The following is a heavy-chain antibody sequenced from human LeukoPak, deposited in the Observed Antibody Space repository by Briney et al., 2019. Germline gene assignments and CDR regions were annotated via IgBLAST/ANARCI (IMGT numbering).Heavy chain of an antibody. CDR2: ISGSGGST. Sequence: PGGSLRLSCAASGFTFSSYGMSWVRQAPGKGLEWVSAISGSGGSTYYADSVKGRFTISRDNSKNTLYLQMNSLRAEDTAVYYCARDQGGSYAWVDYWGQGTLVTVSS. J-gene: IGHJ4*02. D-gene: IGHD1-26*01. CDR3: ARDQGGSYAWVDY. V-gene: IGHV3-23*01. CDR1: GFTFSSYG.